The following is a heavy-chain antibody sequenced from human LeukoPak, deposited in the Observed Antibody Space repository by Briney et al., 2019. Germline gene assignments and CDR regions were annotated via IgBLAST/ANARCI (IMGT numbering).Heavy chain of an antibody. Sequence: PGGSLRLSCAVSGFTFSSYAMSWVRQAPGKGLEWVSAISGSGDSTSYADSVKGRFTISRDNSKNTLYLQMNSLRAEDTAMYYCATSRRDSSPTPYYFDYWGQGTLVTVSS. V-gene: IGHV3-23*01. J-gene: IGHJ4*02. D-gene: IGHD6-13*01. CDR2: ISGSGDST. CDR3: ATSRRDSSPTPYYFDY. CDR1: GFTFSSYA.